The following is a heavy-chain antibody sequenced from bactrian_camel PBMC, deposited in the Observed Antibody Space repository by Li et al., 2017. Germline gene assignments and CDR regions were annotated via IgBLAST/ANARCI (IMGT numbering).Heavy chain of an antibody. D-gene: IGHD1*01. Sequence: HVQLVESGGGSVQAGGSLTLSCVYSGYNYKESCMGWFRQSPGAKREGVARLPNDGRIASYSDSVRGRFTISRDNAKNTLYLQLNSLKTEDTAMYYCGRGWRTLISGGQGTQVTVS. CDR2: LPNDGRIA. CDR3: GRGWRTLIS. J-gene: IGHJ6*01. V-gene: IGHV3S26*01. CDR1: GYNYKESC.